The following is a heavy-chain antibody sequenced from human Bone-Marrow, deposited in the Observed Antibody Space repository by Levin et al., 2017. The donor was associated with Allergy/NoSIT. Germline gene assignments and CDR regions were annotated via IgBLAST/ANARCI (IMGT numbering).Heavy chain of an antibody. CDR1: GFTFSKYW. Sequence: GGSLRLSCAASGFTFSKYWMTWVRQAPGKGLEWVANINQDGSETHYVDSVKGRFTISRDNAKNSFFLQMNSLRAEDTAVYYCATPWIGDHWGQGTLVLVSS. J-gene: IGHJ4*02. CDR2: INQDGSET. CDR3: ATPWIGDH. D-gene: IGHD5-12*01. V-gene: IGHV3-7*02.